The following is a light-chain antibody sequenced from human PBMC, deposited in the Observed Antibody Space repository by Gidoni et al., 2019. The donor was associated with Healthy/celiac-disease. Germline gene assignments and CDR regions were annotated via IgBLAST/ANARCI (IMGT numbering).Light chain of an antibody. J-gene: IGKJ1*01. CDR2: DAS. CDR3: QQSYSTLPGT. Sequence: DIQMTQSPSSLSACVGDRVTITCRASQSITTYLNWYQQKPGKAPKLLIYDASSLQSGVPSRFSGSGSGTDFTLTISSLQPEDFATYYCQQSYSTLPGTFGQGTKVEIK. V-gene: IGKV1-39*01. CDR1: QSITTY.